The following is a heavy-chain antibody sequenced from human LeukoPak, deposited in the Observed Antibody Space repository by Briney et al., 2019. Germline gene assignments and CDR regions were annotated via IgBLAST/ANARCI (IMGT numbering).Heavy chain of an antibody. Sequence: PGGSLRLSCAASGFTFNNYWIHWVRQVPGKGLVWVLRINNDGSSASYVDSVKGRFTISRDNAKNTLFLQMNSLRAEDTAVYYCARRGTGHGMDVWGQGTTVIVSS. CDR2: INNDGSSA. V-gene: IGHV3-74*01. D-gene: IGHD1-1*01. J-gene: IGHJ6*02. CDR3: ARRGTGHGMDV. CDR1: GFTFNNYW.